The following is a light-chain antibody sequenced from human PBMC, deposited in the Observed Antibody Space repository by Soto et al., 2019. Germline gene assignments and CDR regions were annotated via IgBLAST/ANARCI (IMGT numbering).Light chain of an antibody. V-gene: IGLV2-14*01. Sequence: QSALTQPASVSGSPGQSITISCTGTSTDVGFYSYVSWYQQHPGKAPKLIIYEVTNRPAGVSDHFSGSKSDNTASLTISGLPAEDEADYYCSSYRISSTWVFGGGTKLTVL. CDR1: STDVGFYSY. J-gene: IGLJ3*02. CDR3: SSYRISSTWV. CDR2: EVT.